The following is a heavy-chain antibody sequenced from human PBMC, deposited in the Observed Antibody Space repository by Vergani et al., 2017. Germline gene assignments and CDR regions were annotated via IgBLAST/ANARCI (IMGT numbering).Heavy chain of an antibody. CDR1: GSTFTGYY. J-gene: IGHJ4*02. D-gene: IGHD3-22*01. CDR3: ARVRYYYDSSGYRGRWSGFDY. Sequence: QVQLVQSGAEVKKPGASVKVSCKASGSTFTGYYMHWVRQAPGQGLEWMGWINPNSGGTNYAQKFQGRVTMTRDTSISTAYMELSRLRSDDTAVYYCARVRYYYDSSGYRGRWSGFDYWGQGTLVTVSS. CDR2: INPNSGGT. V-gene: IGHV1-2*02.